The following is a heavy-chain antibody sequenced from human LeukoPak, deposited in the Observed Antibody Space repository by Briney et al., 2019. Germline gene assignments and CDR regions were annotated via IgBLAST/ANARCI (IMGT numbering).Heavy chain of an antibody. J-gene: IGHJ4*02. D-gene: IGHD5-18*01. Sequence: SETLSLTCTVSGGSISSSSYYWGWIRQPPGKGLEWIGSIYYSGSTYYNPSLKSRVTISVDTSKNQFSLKLSSVTAADTAVYYCARVLFSSYGGELDYWGQGTLVTVSS. CDR2: IYYSGST. CDR3: ARVLFSSYGGELDY. V-gene: IGHV4-39*07. CDR1: GGSISSSSYY.